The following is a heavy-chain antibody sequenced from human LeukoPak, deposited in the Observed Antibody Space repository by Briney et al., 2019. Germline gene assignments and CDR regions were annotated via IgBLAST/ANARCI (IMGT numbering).Heavy chain of an antibody. V-gene: IGHV1-2*02. CDR1: GYTFTGYY. CDR3: AREPTYYDFWSGYYTLRGWFDP. Sequence: ASVKVSCKASGYTFTGYYMHWVRQAPGQGLEWMGWINPNSGGTNYAQKFQGRVTMTRDTSISTAYMKLSRLRSDDTAVYYCAREPTYYDFWSGYYTLRGWFDPWGQGTLVTVSS. J-gene: IGHJ5*02. CDR2: INPNSGGT. D-gene: IGHD3-3*01.